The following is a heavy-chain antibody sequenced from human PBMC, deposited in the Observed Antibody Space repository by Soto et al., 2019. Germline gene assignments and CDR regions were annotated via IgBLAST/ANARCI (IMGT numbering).Heavy chain of an antibody. Sequence: GASVKASCKASGFTFADSAVQWVRQARGQSLEWIGRIIVDSGNTKSAEKFTERVSMSWDMSTSTAFMELRSLSSDDTAVYYCATANNTSPFDDWGLGTLVNAPQ. CDR3: ATANNTSPFDD. J-gene: IGHJ4*02. V-gene: IGHV1-58*01. CDR1: GFTFADSA. CDR2: IIVDSGNT. D-gene: IGHD1-26*01.